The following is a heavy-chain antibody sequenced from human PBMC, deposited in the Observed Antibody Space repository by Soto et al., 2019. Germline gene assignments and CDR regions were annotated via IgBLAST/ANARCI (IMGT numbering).Heavy chain of an antibody. CDR2: IYYSGST. D-gene: IGHD6-19*01. CDR1: GGSITSSSYY. CDR3: ARHSGSSGWYLDEFDY. J-gene: IGHJ4*02. Sequence: SETLSLTCTVSGGSITSSSYYWGWIRQPPGKGLEWIGSIYYSGSTYYNPSLKSRVTISVDTSKNQFSLKLSSVTAADTVVYYCARHSGSSGWYLDEFDYWGQGTLVTV. V-gene: IGHV4-39*01.